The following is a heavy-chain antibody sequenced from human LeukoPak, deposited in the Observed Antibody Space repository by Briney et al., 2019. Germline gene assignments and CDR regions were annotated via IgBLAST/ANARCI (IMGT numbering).Heavy chain of an antibody. CDR3: ARVRIAAAGKFYFDY. V-gene: IGHV3-66*01. Sequence: GGSLRLSCAASGFTFSSNYMSWVRQAPGKGLEWVSVIYSGGSTYYADSVKGRFTISRDNSKNTLYLQMNSLRAEDTAVYYCARVRIAAAGKFYFDYWGQGTLVTVSS. D-gene: IGHD6-13*01. J-gene: IGHJ4*02. CDR2: IYSGGST. CDR1: GFTFSSNY.